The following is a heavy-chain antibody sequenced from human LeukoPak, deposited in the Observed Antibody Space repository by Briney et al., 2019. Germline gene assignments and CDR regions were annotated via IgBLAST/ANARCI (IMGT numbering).Heavy chain of an antibody. CDR3: AELGITMIGGV. Sequence: GGSLILSCAAPGFTLSDYYMSWIRQAPGKGLERVSYISSSGSTIYYADSVKGRFTISSDNAKNSLYLQMNSLRAEDTAVYYCAELGITMIGGVWGKGTTVTISS. CDR1: GFTLSDYY. V-gene: IGHV3-11*04. CDR2: ISSSGSTI. J-gene: IGHJ6*04. D-gene: IGHD3-10*02.